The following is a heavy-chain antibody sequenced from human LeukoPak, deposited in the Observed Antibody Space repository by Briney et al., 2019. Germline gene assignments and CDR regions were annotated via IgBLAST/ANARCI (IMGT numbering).Heavy chain of an antibody. D-gene: IGHD3-10*01. J-gene: IGHJ1*01. CDR3: ARVSGPGMNEYFHL. CDR2: INNDWSTT. CDR1: GFSFSEAW. Sequence: PLGSLSLSCAASGFSFSEAWMHWVRQAPRKGLVWVSRINNDWSTTRYADSVQGRFTISRDNAKNTLYLQMNSLRAEDTAVYYCARVSGPGMNEYFHLWGQGTLVTVSS. V-gene: IGHV3-74*01.